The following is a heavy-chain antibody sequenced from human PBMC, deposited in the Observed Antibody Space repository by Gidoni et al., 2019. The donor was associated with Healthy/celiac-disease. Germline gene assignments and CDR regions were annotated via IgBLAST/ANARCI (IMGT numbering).Heavy chain of an antibody. CDR2: IYPGDSDT. CDR3: ARRLLWFGELSGAFDI. Sequence: EVQLVQSGAEVKKPGESLKISCKGSGYSFTSYWIGWVRQMPGKGLEWMGIIYPGDSDTRYSPSFQGQVTISADKSISTAYLQWSSLKASDTAMYYCARRLLWFGELSGAFDIWGQGTMVTVSS. V-gene: IGHV5-51*01. J-gene: IGHJ3*02. D-gene: IGHD3-10*01. CDR1: GYSFTSYW.